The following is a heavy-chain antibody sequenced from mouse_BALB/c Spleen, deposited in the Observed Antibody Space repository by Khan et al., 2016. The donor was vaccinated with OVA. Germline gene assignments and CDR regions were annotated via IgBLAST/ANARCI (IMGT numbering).Heavy chain of an antibody. CDR2: TNPTNGRT. CDR3: ARMARK. CDR1: GYTFTSYW. V-gene: IGHV1S81*02. Sequence: QVLLQQSGAELVKAGASVKMSCKASGYTFTSYWMHWVKQRLGQGLEWFAETNPTNGRTYYNEKFKSKATLTVDKSSSTAYLQLSSLTSEDTAVYYCARMARKWGQGTTLTVSS. J-gene: IGHJ2*01.